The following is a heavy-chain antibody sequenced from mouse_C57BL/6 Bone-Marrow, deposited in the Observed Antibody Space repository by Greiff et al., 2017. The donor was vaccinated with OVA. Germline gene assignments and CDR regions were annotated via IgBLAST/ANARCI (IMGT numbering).Heavy chain of an antibody. CDR2: INPNNGGT. CDR1: GYTFTDYN. CDR3: ARERTAQATGAMDY. D-gene: IGHD3-2*02. J-gene: IGHJ4*01. V-gene: IGHV1-18*01. Sequence: VQLQQSGPELVKPGASVKIPCKASGYTFTDYNMDWVKQSHGKSLEWIGDINPNNGGTIYNQKFKGKATLTVDKSSSTAYMELRSLTSEDTAVYYCARERTAQATGAMDYWGQGTSVTVSS.